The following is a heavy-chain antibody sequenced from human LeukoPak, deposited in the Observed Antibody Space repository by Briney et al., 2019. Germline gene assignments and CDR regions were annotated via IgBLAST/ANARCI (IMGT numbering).Heavy chain of an antibody. CDR3: AKVGLYGSGSSFDY. D-gene: IGHD3-10*01. CDR1: GFTFSSYS. Sequence: GGSLRLSCAASGFTFSSYSMSWVRQAPGKGLEWVSAISGSGGSTYYADSVKGRFTISRDNSKNTLYPQMNSLRAEDTAVYYCAKVGLYGSGSSFDYWGQGTLVTVSS. V-gene: IGHV3-23*01. J-gene: IGHJ4*02. CDR2: ISGSGGST.